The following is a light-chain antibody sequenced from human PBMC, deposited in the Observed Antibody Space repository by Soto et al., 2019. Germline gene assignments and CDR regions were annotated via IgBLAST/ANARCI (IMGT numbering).Light chain of an antibody. CDR2: DAS. CDR1: QSVSSK. V-gene: IGKV3-15*01. CDR3: QQFNNWPQT. J-gene: IGKJ1*01. Sequence: EIAMTQSPATLSVSPGERATLSCRASQSVSSKLAWYQQKPGQAPRLLIYDASTRATGIPARFSGSGSGTEFTLTISSLQSEDFAVYYCQQFNNWPQTFGQGTKVEIK.